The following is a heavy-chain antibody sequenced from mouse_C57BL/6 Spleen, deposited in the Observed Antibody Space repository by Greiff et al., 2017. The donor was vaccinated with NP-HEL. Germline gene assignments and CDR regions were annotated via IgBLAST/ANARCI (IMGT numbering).Heavy chain of an antibody. J-gene: IGHJ3*01. CDR3: ARGDYGSPGWFAY. V-gene: IGHV1-55*01. CDR2: IYPGSGST. CDR1: GYTFTSYW. D-gene: IGHD1-1*01. Sequence: QVQLKQPGAELVKPGASVKMSCKASGYTFTSYWITWVKQRPGQGLEWIGDIYPGSGSTNYNEKFKSKATLTVDTSSSTAYMQLSSLTSEDSAVYYCARGDYGSPGWFAYWGQGTLVTVSA.